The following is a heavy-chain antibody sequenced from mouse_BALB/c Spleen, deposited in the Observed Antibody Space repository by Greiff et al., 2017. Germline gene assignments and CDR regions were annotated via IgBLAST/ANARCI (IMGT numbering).Heavy chain of an antibody. Sequence: DVQLVESGGDLVKPGGSLKLSCAASGFTLSSYGMSWVRQTPDKRLEWVATISSGGSYTYYPDSVKGRFTISRDNAKNTLYLQMSSLKSEDTAMYYCARPVDYSFDYWGQGTTLTVSS. D-gene: IGHD2-4*01. J-gene: IGHJ2*01. V-gene: IGHV5-6*01. CDR1: GFTLSSYG. CDR2: ISSGGSYT. CDR3: ARPVDYSFDY.